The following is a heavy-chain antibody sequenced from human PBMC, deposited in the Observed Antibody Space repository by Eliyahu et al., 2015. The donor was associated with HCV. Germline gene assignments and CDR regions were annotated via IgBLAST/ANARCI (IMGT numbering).Heavy chain of an antibody. D-gene: IGHD1-1*01. J-gene: IGHJ3*02. CDR3: TRLSSVDNWNDVHAFDI. V-gene: IGHV3-73*02. CDR1: GFXFXGSA. Sequence: EVQLVESGGGLVQPGGSLKLSCAASGFXFXGSAXXWVRQASGKGLEWVGRIRSKANSYATAYAASVKGRFTISRDDSKNTAYLQMNSLKTEDTAVYYCTRLSSVDNWNDVHAFDIWGQGTMVTVSS. CDR2: IRSKANSYAT.